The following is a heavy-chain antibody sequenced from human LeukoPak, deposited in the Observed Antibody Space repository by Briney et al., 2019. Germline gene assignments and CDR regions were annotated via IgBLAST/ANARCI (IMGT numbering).Heavy chain of an antibody. Sequence: SETLSLTCTVSGGSISSSSYYWGWIRQPPGKGLEWIGSIYYSGSTYYNPSLKSRVTISVDRSKNQFSLKLSSVTAADTAVYYCARSAASRYYFDYWGQGTLVTVSS. D-gene: IGHD2-15*01. CDR2: IYYSGST. J-gene: IGHJ4*02. V-gene: IGHV4-39*07. CDR1: GGSISSSSYY. CDR3: ARSAASRYYFDY.